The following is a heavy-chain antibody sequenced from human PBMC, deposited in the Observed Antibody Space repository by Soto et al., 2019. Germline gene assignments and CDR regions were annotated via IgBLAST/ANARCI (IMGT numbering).Heavy chain of an antibody. D-gene: IGHD2-8*01. CDR1: GGSVSSGXXX. Sequence: QVQLQESGPGLVKTSETLSLTCTVSGGSVSSGXXXXNWVRRPPGKGLEWIGHISYSGTANYNPSLRGRVTMSTDTSKNQFSLRLSSVTAADTAVYYCMRSHGAYWGQGTLVTVSS. CDR2: ISYSGTA. CDR3: MRSHGAY. V-gene: IGHV4-61*01. J-gene: IGHJ4*02.